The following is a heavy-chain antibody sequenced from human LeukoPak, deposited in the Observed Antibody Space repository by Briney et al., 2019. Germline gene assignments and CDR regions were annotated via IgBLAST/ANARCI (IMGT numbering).Heavy chain of an antibody. J-gene: IGHJ4*02. CDR2: MHSSGST. CDR1: GGSISSYY. Sequence: SETLSLTCTVSGGSISSYYWSWIRQPAGKGLEWIGRMHSSGSTNYNPSIKSRVTMSLDTSKNQFSLKVDSVTAADTAMYYCAREAVHYGSGSHDYWGQGTLVAVSS. CDR3: AREAVHYGSGSHDY. D-gene: IGHD3-10*01. V-gene: IGHV4-4*07.